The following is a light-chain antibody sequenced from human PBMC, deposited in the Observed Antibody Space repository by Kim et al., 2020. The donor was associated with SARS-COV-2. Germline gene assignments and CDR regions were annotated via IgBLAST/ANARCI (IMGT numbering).Light chain of an antibody. J-gene: IGKJ4*01. CDR1: QGITTS. V-gene: IGKV1-27*01. CDR3: QQYNSAPLT. Sequence: ASVGDRVIITCRASQGITTSLAWYQQKSGKVPKLLIYAASALQSGVPSRFSGSRSGTDFTLTISSLQPEDVATYFCQQYNSAPLTFGGGTKVDIK. CDR2: AAS.